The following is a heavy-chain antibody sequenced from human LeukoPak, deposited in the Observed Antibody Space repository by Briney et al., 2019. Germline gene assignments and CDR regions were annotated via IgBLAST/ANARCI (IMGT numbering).Heavy chain of an antibody. CDR3: TTDGGYSYGYVDSVLYYFDY. CDR2: IRSKANTYAT. Sequence: GGSLRLSCAASGFTFTSYSMNWVRQAPGKGLEWVGRIRSKANTYATAYAASVTGRFTISRDDSRNTAYLQMNSLKTEDTAVYYCTTDGGYSYGYVDSVLYYFDYWGQGTLVTVSS. J-gene: IGHJ4*02. V-gene: IGHV3-73*01. CDR1: GFTFTSYS. D-gene: IGHD5-18*01.